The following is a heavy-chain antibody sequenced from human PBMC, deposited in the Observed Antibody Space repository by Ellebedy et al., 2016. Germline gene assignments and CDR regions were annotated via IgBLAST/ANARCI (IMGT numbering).Heavy chain of an antibody. CDR2: IKQDGSEK. CDR1: GFIFSSYS. CDR3: ARDRSYGSPFDL. D-gene: IGHD3-10*01. V-gene: IGHV3-7*03. Sequence: GESLKISXAASGFIFSSYSMNWVRQAPGKGLEWVANIKQDGSEKYYVDSVKGRFTISRDNAKNSLYLQMNSLRTEDTALYYCARDRSYGSPFDLWGQGTLVTVSS. J-gene: IGHJ5*02.